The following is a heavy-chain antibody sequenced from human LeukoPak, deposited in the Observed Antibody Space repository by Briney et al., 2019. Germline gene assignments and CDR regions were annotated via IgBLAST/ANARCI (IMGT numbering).Heavy chain of an antibody. CDR3: AKLPREYCSSTSCPNWFDT. CDR1: GFTFTNYA. Sequence: GGSLRLSCAASGFTFTNYAMSWVRQAPGKGLEWVSALSASGGTTYYADSVKGRFTTSRDNSKNTLYLQMNSLRAEDTAVYYCAKLPREYCSSTSCPNWFDTWGQGTLVTVSS. J-gene: IGHJ5*02. V-gene: IGHV3-23*01. CDR2: LSASGGTT. D-gene: IGHD2-2*01.